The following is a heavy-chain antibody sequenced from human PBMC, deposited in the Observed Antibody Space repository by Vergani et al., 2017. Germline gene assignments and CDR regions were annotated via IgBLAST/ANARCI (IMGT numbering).Heavy chain of an antibody. J-gene: IGHJ6*03. CDR2: MNPNSGTT. Sequence: QVQLVQSGAEVKKPGASVKVSCRASGYSFSSYDISWVRQATGQGLEWMGWMNPNSGTTGYAQKFQGRVTMTRNTSINTAYMELSRLRFEDTAVDYCARSTDNSDDNVSSDYFRSTFDVWGKGTKVTVS. CDR1: GYSFSSYD. V-gene: IGHV1-8*01. D-gene: IGHD5-12*01. CDR3: ARSTDNSDDNVSSDYFRSTFDV.